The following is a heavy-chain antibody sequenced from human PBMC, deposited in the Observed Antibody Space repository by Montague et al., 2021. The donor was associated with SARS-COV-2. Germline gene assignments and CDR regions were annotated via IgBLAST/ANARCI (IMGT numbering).Heavy chain of an antibody. Sequence: SETLSLTCGVSGASISSNTWWNWGRQSPGKGLEWIGEVLYTDYTNYNPSLKSRLTISLGKSKNQVPLMLTSVTAADTAVYYCATVARGCSATSCYLSSWGPGTLATVSS. V-gene: IGHV4-4*02. CDR1: GASISSNTW. CDR2: VLYTDYT. J-gene: IGHJ4*02. D-gene: IGHD2-2*01. CDR3: ATVARGCSATSCYLSS.